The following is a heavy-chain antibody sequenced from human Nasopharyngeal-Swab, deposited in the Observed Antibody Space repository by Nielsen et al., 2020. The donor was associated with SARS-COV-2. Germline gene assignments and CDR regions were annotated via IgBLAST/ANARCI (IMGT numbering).Heavy chain of an antibody. J-gene: IGHJ6*03. CDR2: IWYDGSNK. V-gene: IGHV3-33*01. CDR1: GFTFSSYG. Sequence: GGSLRLSCAASGFTFSSYGMHWVRQAPGKGLEWVAVIWYDGSNKYYADSVKGRFTISRDNSKNTLYLQMNSLRAEDTAVYYCARDPGDTAMVMWVQYYYYYYMDVWGKGTTVTVSS. CDR3: ARDPGDTAMVMWVQYYYYYYMDV. D-gene: IGHD5-18*01.